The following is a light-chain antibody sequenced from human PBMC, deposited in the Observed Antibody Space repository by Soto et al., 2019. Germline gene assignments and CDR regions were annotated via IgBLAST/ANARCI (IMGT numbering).Light chain of an antibody. J-gene: IGKJ1*01. CDR1: QSASSN. V-gene: IGKV3-15*01. CDR3: QHYNTWPWT. CDR2: GAS. Sequence: VAPGAPGTLSFRASQSASSNLAWYQPKPGHAPRVLIYGASTRATGTPARFSGSGSETEVILTISSLQSEEVGVDYGQHYNTWPWTVGQGTKGDIK.